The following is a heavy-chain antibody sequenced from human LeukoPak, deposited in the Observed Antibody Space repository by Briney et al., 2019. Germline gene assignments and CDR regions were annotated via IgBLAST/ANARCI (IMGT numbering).Heavy chain of an antibody. V-gene: IGHV4-30-4*01. CDR1: GDSISSGDYY. Sequence: KTSETLSLTCTVSGDSISSGDYYWSWIRQPPGQGLECLGYIFYTGTAYYSPSLMSRVTISVDTSTNQFSLKLTSVTAADTAVYYCARDSAHGKYGSRGGGYFDYWSQGTLVTVSS. J-gene: IGHJ4*02. D-gene: IGHD3-10*01. CDR2: IFYTGTA. CDR3: ARDSAHGKYGSRGGGYFDY.